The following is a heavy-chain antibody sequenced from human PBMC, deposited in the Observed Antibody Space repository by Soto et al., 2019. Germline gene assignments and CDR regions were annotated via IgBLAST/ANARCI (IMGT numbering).Heavy chain of an antibody. D-gene: IGHD3-10*01. Sequence: SVKVSCKASGGTFSSYAISWVRQAPGQGLEWMGGIIPIFGTANYAQKFQGRVTITADESTSTAYMELSSLRSEDTAVHYCARDRGLPSTRGGADYWGQGTLVTVSS. V-gene: IGHV1-69*13. CDR2: IIPIFGTA. CDR1: GGTFSSYA. J-gene: IGHJ4*02. CDR3: ARDRGLPSTRGGADY.